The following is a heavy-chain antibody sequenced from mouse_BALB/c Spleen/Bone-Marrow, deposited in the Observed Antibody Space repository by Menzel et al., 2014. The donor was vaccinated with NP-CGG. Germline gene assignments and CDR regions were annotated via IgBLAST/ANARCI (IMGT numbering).Heavy chain of an antibody. D-gene: IGHD1-1*01. J-gene: IGHJ1*01. Sequence: VQLKESGGGLMKPGGALKLSCAASGFTFSDYYMYWVRQTPEKRLEGGATISNGGSYTYYPDSVEGRFTISRDNAKNNLYLQMSSLKSEDTAMYYCARDSLYYYGSSYGYFDVWGAGTTVTVSS. V-gene: IGHV5-4*02. CDR2: ISNGGSYT. CDR1: GFTFSDYY. CDR3: ARDSLYYYGSSYGYFDV.